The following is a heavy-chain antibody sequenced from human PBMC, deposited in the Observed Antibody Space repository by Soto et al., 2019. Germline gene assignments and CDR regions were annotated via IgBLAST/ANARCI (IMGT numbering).Heavy chain of an antibody. CDR2: ISGSDGST. J-gene: IGHJ4*02. D-gene: IGHD6-13*01. CDR3: ARRSSSWYFDY. CDR1: GFTFSSYA. Sequence: GGSPRLSCAASGFTFSSYAMNWVRQAPGKGLEWVSVISGSDGSTYYSDSVKGRFTISRDNSKNTLNLQMNSLRAEDTAVYYCARRSSSWYFDYWGQGT. V-gene: IGHV3-23*01.